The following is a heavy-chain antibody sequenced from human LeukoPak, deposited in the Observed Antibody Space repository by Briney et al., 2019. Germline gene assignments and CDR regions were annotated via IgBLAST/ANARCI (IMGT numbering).Heavy chain of an antibody. CDR1: GFTFSSYG. D-gene: IGHD4-17*01. J-gene: IGHJ4*02. V-gene: IGHV3-33*01. Sequence: GGSLRLSCAASGFTFSSYGMHWVRQAPGMGLEWVAVIWYDGSNKYYVDSVKGRFTISRDNSKNTLYLQMNSLRAEDTAVYYCARDRTTVTTFDYWGQGTLVTVSS. CDR2: IWYDGSNK. CDR3: ARDRTTVTTFDY.